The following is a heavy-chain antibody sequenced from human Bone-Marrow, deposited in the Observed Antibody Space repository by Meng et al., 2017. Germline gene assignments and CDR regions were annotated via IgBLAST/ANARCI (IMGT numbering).Heavy chain of an antibody. D-gene: IGHD6-19*01. CDR1: GFTFCSFA. CDR2: ISYDGSNK. V-gene: IGHV3-30*16. CDR3: ARDRHARIAVAGKGYYYYGMDV. J-gene: IGHJ6*02. Sequence: PPRAAPGFTFCSFAMHWVRPAPGKGLEWVAVISYDGSNKYHADPVKGRFTITRDNSKNTLYLQMNSLRAEDKAVYYYARDRHARIAVAGKGYYYYGMDVWGQGTTVTVSS.